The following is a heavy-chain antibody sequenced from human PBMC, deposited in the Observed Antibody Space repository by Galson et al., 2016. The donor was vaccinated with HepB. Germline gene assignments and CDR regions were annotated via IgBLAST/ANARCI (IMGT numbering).Heavy chain of an antibody. J-gene: IGHJ6*02. CDR1: GFSFSSFW. Sequence: SLRLSCAGSGFSFSSFWMNWVRQAPGRGLEWVGNIKQDGSETYYVGSVKGRFTISRDNAKNSVFLQMNCLRPEDAAVYYCAGGGGFLADVWGQGTTVTVSS. V-gene: IGHV3-7*01. CDR2: IKQDGSET. CDR3: AGGGGFLADV.